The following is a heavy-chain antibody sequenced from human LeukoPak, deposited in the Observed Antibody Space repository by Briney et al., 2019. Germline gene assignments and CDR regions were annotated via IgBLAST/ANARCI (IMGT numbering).Heavy chain of an antibody. CDR1: GNYW. J-gene: IGHJ3*02. CDR2: INSDGSWT. V-gene: IGHV3-74*01. CDR3: ARGRSVRGVLKAADEDAFDI. D-gene: IGHD3-10*01. Sequence: GGSLRLSCAASGNYWMHWVRQAPGKGLVWVSHINSDGSWTSYADSVKGRFTISRDNSKNTLYLQMNSLRAEDTAVYYCARGRSVRGVLKAADEDAFDIWGQGTMVTVSS.